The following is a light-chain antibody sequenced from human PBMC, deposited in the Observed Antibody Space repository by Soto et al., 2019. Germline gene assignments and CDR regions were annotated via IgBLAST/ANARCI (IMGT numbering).Light chain of an antibody. CDR2: GAS. Sequence: IGLTQSPVTLSVSPGERATLSCRASQSVSSNLAWYQQKPGQAPRLLIYGASTRATAIPARFSGSGSGTEFTLTISSLQSEDFAVYFCQQYNNWPRTFGPGTKVDIK. CDR3: QQYNNWPRT. J-gene: IGKJ3*01. CDR1: QSVSSN. V-gene: IGKV3-15*01.